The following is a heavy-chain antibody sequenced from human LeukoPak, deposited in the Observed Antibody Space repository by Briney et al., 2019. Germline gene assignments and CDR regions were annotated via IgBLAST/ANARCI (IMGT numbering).Heavy chain of an antibody. J-gene: IGHJ4*02. Sequence: GGSLRLSRAASGFTFSSYAMSWVRQAPGKGLEWVSGISSSGGGTYYADSVKGRFTISRDNSKNTLYLQMNSLRAEDTAVYYCAKPYSGWTSFDYWGQGTLVTVSS. V-gene: IGHV3-23*01. CDR2: ISSSGGGT. D-gene: IGHD6-19*01. CDR1: GFTFSSYA. CDR3: AKPYSGWTSFDY.